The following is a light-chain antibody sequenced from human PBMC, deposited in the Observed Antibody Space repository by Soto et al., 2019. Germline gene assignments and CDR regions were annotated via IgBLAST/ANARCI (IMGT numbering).Light chain of an antibody. CDR1: QFISNL. J-gene: IGKJ1*01. V-gene: IGKV1-5*03. CDR2: KAS. CDR3: QQYNSDAWT. Sequence: DIQMTQSPSSLSASVLYRVSITCRSSQFISNLLAWYQQKPWRAPNLLIYKASSLESWVPSRFSGSGSGTEFTLTMSSLQPDDFATYYCQQYNSDAWTFGQGNKVDIK.